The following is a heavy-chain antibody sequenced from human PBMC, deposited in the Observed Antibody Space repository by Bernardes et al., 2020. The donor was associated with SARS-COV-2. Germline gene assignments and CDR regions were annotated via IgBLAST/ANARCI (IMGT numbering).Heavy chain of an antibody. D-gene: IGHD2-21*02. J-gene: IGHJ6*02. CDR2: FYSSGST. V-gene: IGHV4-34*01. CDR1: NVSFSGYY. CDR3: AGSSCGIDCFIGGLRSWDYGMDV. Sequence: SEALPLTCAVYNVSFSGYYWGWIRQPTGKGLEWIVSFYSSGSTYYNPSLQSRVTESVDTSKNQFSLRLSSVTAADTAVYYCAGSSCGIDCFIGGLRSWDYGMDVWGQGTTVTVS.